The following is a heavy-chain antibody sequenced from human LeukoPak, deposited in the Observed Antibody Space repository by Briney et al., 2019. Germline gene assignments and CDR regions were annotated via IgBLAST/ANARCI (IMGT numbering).Heavy chain of an antibody. Sequence: GASVKVSCKASGYTFTSYGISWVRQAPGQGLEWMGWVSAYNGNTNYAQKLQGRVTMTTDTSTSTAYMELRSLRSDDTAVYYRARGYGDSRPGEYFQHWGQGTLVTVSS. V-gene: IGHV1-18*01. CDR3: ARGYGDSRPGEYFQH. D-gene: IGHD4-17*01. CDR2: VSAYNGNT. CDR1: GYTFTSYG. J-gene: IGHJ1*01.